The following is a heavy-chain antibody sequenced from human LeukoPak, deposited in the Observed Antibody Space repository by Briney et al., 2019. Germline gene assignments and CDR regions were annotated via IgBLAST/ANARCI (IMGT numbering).Heavy chain of an antibody. CDR1: GGSISSYY. CDR2: IYYSGST. Sequence: SETLSLTCTVSGGSISSYYWGWIRQPPGKGLEWIGSIYYSGSTYYNPSLKSRVTISVDTSKNQFSLKLSSVTAADTAVYYCARIGENYSGWDSEYFQHWGQGTLVTVSS. CDR3: ARIGENYSGWDSEYFQH. V-gene: IGHV4-39*01. J-gene: IGHJ1*01. D-gene: IGHD6-19*01.